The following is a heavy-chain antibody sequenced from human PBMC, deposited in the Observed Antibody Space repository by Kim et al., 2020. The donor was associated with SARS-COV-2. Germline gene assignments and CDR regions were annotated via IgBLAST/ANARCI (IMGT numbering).Heavy chain of an antibody. CDR2: INHSGST. Sequence: SETLSLTCAVYGGSFSGYYWSWIRQPPGKGLEWIGEINHSGSTNYNPSLKSRVTISVDTSKNQFSLKLSSVTAADTAVYYCARGSLWFGELLSYYYYGMDVWGQGTTVTVSS. D-gene: IGHD3-10*01. CDR3: ARGSLWFGELLSYYYYGMDV. V-gene: IGHV4-34*01. CDR1: GGSFSGYY. J-gene: IGHJ6*02.